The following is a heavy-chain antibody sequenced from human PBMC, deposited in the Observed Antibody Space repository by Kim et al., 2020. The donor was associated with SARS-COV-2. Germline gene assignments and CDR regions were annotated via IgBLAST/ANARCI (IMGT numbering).Heavy chain of an antibody. J-gene: IGHJ3*02. V-gene: IGHV1-69*13. CDR3: VGEARVEGEDDAFDI. CDR1: GGTFSSYA. Sequence: SVKVSCKASGGTFSSYAISWVRQAPGQGLEWMGGIIPIFGTANYAQKFQGRVTITADESTSTAYMELSSLRSEDTAVYYCVGEARVEGEDDAFDIWGQGTMVTVSS. D-gene: IGHD3-10*01. CDR2: IIPIFGTA.